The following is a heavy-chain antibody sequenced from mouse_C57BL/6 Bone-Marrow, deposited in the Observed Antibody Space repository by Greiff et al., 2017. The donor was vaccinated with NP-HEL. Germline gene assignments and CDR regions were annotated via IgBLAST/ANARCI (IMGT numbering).Heavy chain of an antibody. CDR3: ARIIYYDYSMDY. Sequence: EVQLQQSGPELVKPGASVKISCKASGYTFTDYYMNWVKQSHGKSLEWIGDINPNNGGTSYNQKFKGKAKLTVDKSSSTAYMELRSLTSEDSAVYYCARIIYYDYSMDYWGQGTSVTVSS. J-gene: IGHJ4*01. CDR2: INPNNGGT. CDR1: GYTFTDYY. V-gene: IGHV1-26*01. D-gene: IGHD2-4*01.